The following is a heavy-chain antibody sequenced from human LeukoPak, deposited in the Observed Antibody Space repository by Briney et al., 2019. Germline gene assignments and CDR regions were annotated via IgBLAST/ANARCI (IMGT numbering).Heavy chain of an antibody. V-gene: IGHV3-48*01. CDR1: GFTFSSYS. Sequence: TGGSLRLSCAASGFTFSSYSMNWVRQAPGKGLEWVSYISSRSSTIYYADSVKGRFTISRDNAKNSLYLQMNSLRAEDTAVYYCARALGYCSSASCYYFDNWGQGTLVTVSS. D-gene: IGHD2-2*01. CDR3: ARALGYCSSASCYYFDN. J-gene: IGHJ4*02. CDR2: ISSRSSTI.